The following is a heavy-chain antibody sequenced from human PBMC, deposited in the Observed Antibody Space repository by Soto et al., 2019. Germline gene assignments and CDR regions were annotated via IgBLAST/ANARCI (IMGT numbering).Heavy chain of an antibody. CDR1: GFTFSNYG. V-gene: IGHV1-18*03. CDR3: ASRSGQLPYYFDY. CDR2: ISASKGNT. Sequence: ASVKVSCKASGFTFSNYGITWLRQAPGQGPEWMGWISASKGNTNYARKFQDRVTMTTDSSTSTTYMELRRLRSDDMAVYYCASRSGQLPYYFDYRGQGTQVTVSS. D-gene: IGHD6-6*01. J-gene: IGHJ4*02.